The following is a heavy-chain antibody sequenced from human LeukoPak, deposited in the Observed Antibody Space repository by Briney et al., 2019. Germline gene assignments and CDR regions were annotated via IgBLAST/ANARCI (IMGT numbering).Heavy chain of an antibody. CDR1: GGSISSYY. V-gene: IGHV4-59*01. J-gene: IGHJ6*03. CDR3: ARSAGSGSYAYYYYYYMDV. Sequence: ASETLSLTCTVSGGSISSYYWSWIRQPPGKGLEWIGYIYYSGSTNYNPSLKSRVTISVDTSKSQFSLKLSSVTAADTAVYYCARSAGSGSYAYYYYYYMDVWGKGTTVTISS. CDR2: IYYSGST. D-gene: IGHD3-10*01.